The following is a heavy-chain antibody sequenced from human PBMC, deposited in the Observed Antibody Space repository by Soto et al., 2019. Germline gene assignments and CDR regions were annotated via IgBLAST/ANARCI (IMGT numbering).Heavy chain of an antibody. CDR3: AKDSTYYNFWSAFSY. Sequence: QVQLQESGPGLVKPSQTLSLTCTVSGGSINSGGYYWSWIRQHPGKGLEWIGYINYSGSTNYNPSLKSRVIISRDTSKNQLSLNLSSVTAADTAIYYCAKDSTYYNFWSAFSYWGQGTLVTVSS. D-gene: IGHD3-3*01. CDR1: GGSINSGGYY. J-gene: IGHJ4*02. CDR2: INYSGST. V-gene: IGHV4-31*03.